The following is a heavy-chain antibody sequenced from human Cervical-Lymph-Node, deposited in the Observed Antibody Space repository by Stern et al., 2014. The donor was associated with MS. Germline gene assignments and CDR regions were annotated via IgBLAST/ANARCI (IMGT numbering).Heavy chain of an antibody. CDR2: INTANGDT. Sequence: QVQLMQSGAEVKKPGASVKVSCKASGYTFTSYAIHWVRQAPGQRLEWMGRINTANGDTYYSEKFQGRVTFTRDTSANTAYMELFSLTSEDTTVYYCGRGQQSFDPWGQGTLVTVSA. J-gene: IGHJ5*02. CDR3: GRGQQSFDP. V-gene: IGHV1-3*04. D-gene: IGHD6-13*01. CDR1: GYTFTSYA.